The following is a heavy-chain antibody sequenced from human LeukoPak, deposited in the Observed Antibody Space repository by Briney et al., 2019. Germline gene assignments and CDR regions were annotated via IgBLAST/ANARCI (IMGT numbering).Heavy chain of an antibody. CDR3: ASFRDTDN. CDR1: GLTFSNVW. V-gene: IGHV3-74*01. D-gene: IGHD2-21*01. Sequence: EGSLRFSCEVSGLTFSNVWMHLVRQAPGQGLVWVSRIDTAGSTVYADPVKGRFTISRDNAKNMVYLQMNSLRAEDTAVYYCASFRDTDNWGRGTMVTVSS. CDR2: IDTAGST. J-gene: IGHJ3*01.